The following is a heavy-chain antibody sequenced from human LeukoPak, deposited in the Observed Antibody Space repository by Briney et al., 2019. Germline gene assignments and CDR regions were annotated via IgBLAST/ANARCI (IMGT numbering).Heavy chain of an antibody. J-gene: IGHJ5*02. CDR3: VRSKSATYGWFDP. CDR1: GGSISGYY. CDR2: IYYTGST. V-gene: IGHV4-59*01. D-gene: IGHD4/OR15-4a*01. Sequence: PSETLSLTCTVSGGSISGYYWSWIRQPPGKGLEWIGYIYYTGSTNYNPSLKSRVIISVDTSKNQFSLEVSSVTAADTAVYYCVRSKSATYGWFDPWGQGTLVTVSS.